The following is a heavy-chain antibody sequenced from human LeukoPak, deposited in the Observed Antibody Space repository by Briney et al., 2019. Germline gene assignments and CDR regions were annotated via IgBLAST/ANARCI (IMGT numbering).Heavy chain of an antibody. CDR3: ARDKGDWFDP. D-gene: IGHD3-16*01. CDR1: GFTFSSYA. CDR2: KSYDGSNK. V-gene: IGHV3-30-3*01. Sequence: GGSLRLSCAASGFTFSSYAMHWVRQAPGKGLEWVAVKSYDGSNKYYADSVKGRFTISRDNSKNTLYLQMNSLRAEDTAVYYCARDKGDWFDPWGQGTLVTVSS. J-gene: IGHJ5*02.